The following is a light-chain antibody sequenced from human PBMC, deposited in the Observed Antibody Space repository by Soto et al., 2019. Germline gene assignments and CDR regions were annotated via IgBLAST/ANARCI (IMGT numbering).Light chain of an antibody. Sequence: QSVLTQPASVSGSPGQSITISCTGTSRDIGNYNYVSWYQHHPGKAPKLMIYEVTSRPSGVSDRFSGSKSGMTASLTISGLQPEDEADYFRASYRSANTLVVFGTGSNVTVL. V-gene: IGLV2-14*01. CDR1: SRDIGNYNY. CDR3: ASYRSANTLVV. J-gene: IGLJ1*01. CDR2: EVT.